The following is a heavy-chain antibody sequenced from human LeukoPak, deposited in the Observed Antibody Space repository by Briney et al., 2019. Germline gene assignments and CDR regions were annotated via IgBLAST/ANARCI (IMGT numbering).Heavy chain of an antibody. CDR1: GFTFSSYG. V-gene: IGHV3-30*02. CDR2: IRYDGSNN. J-gene: IGHJ4*02. CDR3: AKETALVGGHAAIFDH. D-gene: IGHD3-3*01. Sequence: GGSLRLSCATSGFTFSSYGMYWVRQAPGKGLEWVAYIRYDGSNNYYADSVKGRFTISRDNSKNTLYLQMNSLRAEDTAVYYCAKETALVGGHAAIFDHWGQGTLVTVSS.